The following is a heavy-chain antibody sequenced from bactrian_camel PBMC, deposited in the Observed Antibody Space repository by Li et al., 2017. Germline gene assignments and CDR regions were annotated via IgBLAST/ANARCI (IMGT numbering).Heavy chain of an antibody. V-gene: IGHV3S53*01. Sequence: HVQLVGSGGGSVQAGGSLTLACAASRSIYYDYCMGWFRQAPGKQREGVASIDSDGSTYYDDSVKGRITISQDNAKNTLYLQMNSLKSEDTAMYYCAADRAGVAGRSTRGDNYWGQGTQVTVS. CDR1: RSIYYDYC. D-gene: IGHD3*01. J-gene: IGHJ4*01. CDR2: IDSDGST. CDR3: AADRAGVAGRSTRGDNY.